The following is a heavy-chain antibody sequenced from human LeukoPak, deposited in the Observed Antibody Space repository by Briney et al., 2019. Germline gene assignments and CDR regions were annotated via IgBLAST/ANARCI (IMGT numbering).Heavy chain of an antibody. J-gene: IGHJ5*02. Sequence: PSETLSLTCTVSGGSISSHSYYWSWIRQPAGKGLEWIGLIYTSGTTNYNPSLKSRVTISIDTSKNQFSLKLSSVTAADTAVYYCARDFSPWGQAILVTVSS. CDR3: ARDFSP. D-gene: IGHD3-3*01. CDR2: IYTSGTT. CDR1: GGSISSHSYY. V-gene: IGHV4-61*02.